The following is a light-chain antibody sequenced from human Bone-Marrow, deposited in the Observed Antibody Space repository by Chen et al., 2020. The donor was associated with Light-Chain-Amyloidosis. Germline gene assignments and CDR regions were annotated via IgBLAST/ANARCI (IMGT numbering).Light chain of an antibody. V-gene: IGLV3-21*02. Sequence: SYVLTQPSSVSVAPGQTATIACGGNNIGSTSVHWYQQTPGQAPLLVVYDDSDRPSGIPERLSGDNSGNTATLTIGRVEAGDEADYYGQVWDRSSDRPVFGGGTKLTVL. CDR1: NIGSTS. J-gene: IGLJ3*02. CDR2: DDS. CDR3: QVWDRSSDRPV.